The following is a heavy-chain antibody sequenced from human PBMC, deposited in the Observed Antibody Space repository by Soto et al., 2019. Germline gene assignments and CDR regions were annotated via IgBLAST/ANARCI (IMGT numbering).Heavy chain of an antibody. D-gene: IGHD3-16*02. Sequence: SETLSLTCAVYGGSFSGYYWSWIRQPPGKGLEWIGEINHSGSTNYNPSLKSRVTISVDTSKNQFSLKLSSVTAADTAVYYCARKGSYRYVYYFEYWGQGTLVTVSS. CDR2: INHSGST. V-gene: IGHV4-34*01. CDR3: ARKGSYRYVYYFEY. J-gene: IGHJ4*02. CDR1: GGSFSGYY.